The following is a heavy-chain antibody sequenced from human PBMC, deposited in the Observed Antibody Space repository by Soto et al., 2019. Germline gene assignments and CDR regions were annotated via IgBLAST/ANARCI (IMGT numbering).Heavy chain of an antibody. D-gene: IGHD3-22*01. V-gene: IGHV1-3*01. Sequence: QVQLVQSGAEVKKPGASVKVSCKASGYTLTSYAMHWVRQAPGQRLEWMGWINAGNGNTKYSQKFQGRVTITRDTSASTAYMELTSLRSEDTAVYYCARSSGYYDVDYWGQGTVVTVSS. CDR2: INAGNGNT. CDR1: GYTLTSYA. CDR3: ARSSGYYDVDY. J-gene: IGHJ4*02.